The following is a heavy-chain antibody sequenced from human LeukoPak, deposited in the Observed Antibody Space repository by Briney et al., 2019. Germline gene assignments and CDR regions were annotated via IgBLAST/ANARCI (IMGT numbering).Heavy chain of an antibody. CDR3: ARPCGGDCDYYYYGMDV. CDR2: IYHSGST. J-gene: IGHJ6*02. V-gene: IGHV4-30-2*01. D-gene: IGHD2-21*02. CDR1: GGSISSGGYS. Sequence: PSQTLSLTCAVSGGSISSGGYSWSWIRQPPGKGLEWIGYIYHSGSTYYNPSLKSRVTISVDRSKNQFSLKLSSVTAADTAVYYCARPCGGDCDYYYYGMDVWGQGTTVTVSS.